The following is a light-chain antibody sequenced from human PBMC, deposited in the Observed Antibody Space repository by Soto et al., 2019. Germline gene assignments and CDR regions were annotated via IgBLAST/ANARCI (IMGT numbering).Light chain of an antibody. CDR2: LNNDGSH. CDR1: SGHSSYA. CDR3: QTWTTGIVV. J-gene: IGLJ2*01. V-gene: IGLV4-69*01. Sequence: QSVLTQSPSASASLGASVKLTCSLSSGHSSYAITWHQQQPERGPRYLMRLNNDGSHTKGDGIPDRFLGSSSGAERYLTISSLQSEDEADYYCQTWTTGIVVFGGGTKLTVL.